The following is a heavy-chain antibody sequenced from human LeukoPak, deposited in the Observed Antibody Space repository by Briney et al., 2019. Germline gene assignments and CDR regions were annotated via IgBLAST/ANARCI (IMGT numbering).Heavy chain of an antibody. CDR2: ISSSSSTI. V-gene: IGHV3-48*04. CDR1: GFIFSSYS. Sequence: GGSLRLSCAASGFIFSSYSMNWVRQAPGKGLEWVSYISSSSSTIYHADSVKGRFTISRDNAKNTLYLQMNSLRAEDTAVYYCARDSGNFWSGYYYFDYWGQGTLVTVSS. CDR3: ARDSGNFWSGYYYFDY. J-gene: IGHJ4*02. D-gene: IGHD3-3*01.